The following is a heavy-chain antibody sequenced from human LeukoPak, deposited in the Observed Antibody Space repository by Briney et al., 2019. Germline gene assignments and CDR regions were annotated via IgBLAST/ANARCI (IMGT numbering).Heavy chain of an antibody. J-gene: IGHJ4*02. CDR2: INHSGGT. CDR1: GGSFSGYY. V-gene: IGHV4-34*01. D-gene: IGHD2-15*01. Sequence: PSETLSLTCAVYGGSFSGYYWSWIRQPPGKGLEWIGEINHSGGTNYNPSLKSRVTISVDTSKNQFSLKLSSVTAADTAVYYCARGLGYCSGGSCYRYYFDYWGQGTLVTVSS. CDR3: ARGLGYCSGGSCYRYYFDY.